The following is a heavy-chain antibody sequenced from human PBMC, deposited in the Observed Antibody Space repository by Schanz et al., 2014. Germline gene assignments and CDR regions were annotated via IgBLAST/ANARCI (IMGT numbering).Heavy chain of an antibody. CDR3: ARGVRIDY. Sequence: EVQLVESGGGLVQPGGSLRLSCVASGFTFFGSFAMSWVRQAPGKGLEWVANIGYDGSEKYYVDSVKGRFTISRDNAKNSLYLQMNSLTAEDTAVYYCARGVRIDYWGQGTLVTVSS. CDR1: GFTFFGSFA. CDR2: IGYDGSEK. J-gene: IGHJ4*02. D-gene: IGHD3-3*01. V-gene: IGHV3-7*01.